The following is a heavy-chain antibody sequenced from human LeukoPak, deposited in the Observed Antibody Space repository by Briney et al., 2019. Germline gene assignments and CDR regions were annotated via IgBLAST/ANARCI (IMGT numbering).Heavy chain of an antibody. D-gene: IGHD1-26*01. CDR2: ITYKAFRGPT. CDR3: ARGDSGSYLGAFDI. CDR1: GYTFDDYA. Sequence: GGSLRLSCTASGYTFDDYALSWFRQAPGRGLEWIAFITYKAFRGPTQYAASVKSRFTISRDDSKNIAYLQMNSLKTEDTGLYFCARGDSGSYLGAFDIWGQGTMVIVSS. J-gene: IGHJ3*02. V-gene: IGHV3-49*03.